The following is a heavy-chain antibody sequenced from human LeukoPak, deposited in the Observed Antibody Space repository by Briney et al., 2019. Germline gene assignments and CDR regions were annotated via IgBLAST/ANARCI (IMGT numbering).Heavy chain of an antibody. V-gene: IGHV3-48*03. Sequence: GGSLRLSCAASGFTFSRYEMNWVRQAPGKGLEGVSYISSSGSSRGWTIDYADSVKGRFTISRDNAKNSLYLQMNSLRAEDTAVYYCARRSRSIVRGNPRRNTDYYYYYYMDVWGKGTTVTISS. CDR3: ARRSRSIVRGNPRRNTDYYYYYYMDV. CDR1: GFTFSRYE. J-gene: IGHJ6*03. D-gene: IGHD3-10*01. CDR2: ISSSGSSRGWTI.